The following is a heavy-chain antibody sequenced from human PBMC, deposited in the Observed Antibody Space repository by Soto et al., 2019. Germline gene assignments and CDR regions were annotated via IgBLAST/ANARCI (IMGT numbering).Heavy chain of an antibody. CDR2: INPSGGST. Sequence: ASVKVSCKASGYTFTSYYMHWVRQAPGQGLEWMGIINPSGGSTSYAQKFQGRVTMTRDTSTSTVYMELSSLRSEDTAVYYCARGVIVEWQPYYFDYWGQGTLVTVSS. D-gene: IGHD3-3*01. CDR3: ARGVIVEWQPYYFDY. V-gene: IGHV1-46*01. CDR1: GYTFTSYY. J-gene: IGHJ4*02.